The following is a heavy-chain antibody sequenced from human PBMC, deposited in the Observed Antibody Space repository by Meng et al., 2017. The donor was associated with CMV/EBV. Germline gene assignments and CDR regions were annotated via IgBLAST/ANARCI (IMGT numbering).Heavy chain of an antibody. CDR2: INPNSGGT. D-gene: IGHD6-13*01. Sequence: ASVKVSCKASGYTFTGYYMHWVRQAPGQGLEWMGWINPNSGGTNYAQKFQGRVTMTRDTSISTAYMELSRLRSDDTAVYYCARDLRVDSSSYYYFDYWGQGTLVTVSS. J-gene: IGHJ4*02. V-gene: IGHV1-2*02. CDR3: ARDLRVDSSSYYYFDY. CDR1: GYTFTGYY.